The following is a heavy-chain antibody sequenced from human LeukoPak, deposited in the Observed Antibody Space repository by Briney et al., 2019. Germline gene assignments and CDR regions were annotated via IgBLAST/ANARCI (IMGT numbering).Heavy chain of an antibody. J-gene: IGHJ5*02. CDR3: ARHIAAAGTWFDL. CDR2: IYTSGST. V-gene: IGHV4-4*09. Sequence: SETLSLTCTVSGRSISSYYWSWIRQPPGKGLEWIGYIYTSGSTNYNPSLKSRVTISVDTSKNQFSLKHSSVTAADTAVYYCARHIAAAGTWFDLWGQGTLVTVSS. D-gene: IGHD6-13*01. CDR1: GRSISSYY.